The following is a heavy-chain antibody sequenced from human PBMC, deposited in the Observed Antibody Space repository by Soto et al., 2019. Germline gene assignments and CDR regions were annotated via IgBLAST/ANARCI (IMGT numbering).Heavy chain of an antibody. CDR2: IIPIFGTA. V-gene: IGHV1-69*13. CDR3: ARSGDSSGYYSVFDY. J-gene: IGHJ4*02. Sequence: SVKVSCKASGGTFSSYAISWVRQAPGQGLEWMGGIIPIFGTANYAQKFQGRVTITADESTSTAYMELSSLRSEDTAVYYCARSGDSSGYYSVFDYWGQGTLVTVSS. D-gene: IGHD3-22*01. CDR1: GGTFSSYA.